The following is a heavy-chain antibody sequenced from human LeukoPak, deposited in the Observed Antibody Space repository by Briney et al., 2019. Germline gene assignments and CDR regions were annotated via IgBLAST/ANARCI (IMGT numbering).Heavy chain of an antibody. CDR3: AKVGTGDLFRALDY. J-gene: IGHJ4*02. Sequence: GGSLRLSCVASGFTFSSYAMSWVRQAPGKGLEWVSAISDGGGTTYYADSVQGRFTISRDYSKNTLFLQMNSLRADDTAVYYCAKVGTGDLFRALDYWGQGTLVTVSS. CDR1: GFTFSSYA. CDR2: ISDGGGTT. D-gene: IGHD1-14*01. V-gene: IGHV3-23*01.